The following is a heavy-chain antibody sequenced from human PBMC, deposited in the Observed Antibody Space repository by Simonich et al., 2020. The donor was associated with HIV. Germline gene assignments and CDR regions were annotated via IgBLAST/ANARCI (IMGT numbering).Heavy chain of an antibody. Sequence: QVQLVQSGAEVKKPGASVKVSCMDSGYTFTGYPMHWVQQAPGQGIEGLERRHPKIRATIDDKKFQGRFTMTRGTSISTAYMDLTRLSSDDTAEYYGAGDSRSGDPFDGVSDNWGQGTLVTVSS. D-gene: IGHD1-26*01. V-gene: IGHV1-2*06. CDR1: GYTFTGYP. CDR3: AGDSRSGDPFDGVSDN. J-gene: IGHJ4*02. CDR2: RHPKIRAT.